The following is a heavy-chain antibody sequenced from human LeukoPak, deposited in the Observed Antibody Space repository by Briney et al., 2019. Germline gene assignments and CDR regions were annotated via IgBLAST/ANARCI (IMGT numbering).Heavy chain of an antibody. CDR3: TTVLSSYYYGSGSLPKDY. V-gene: IGHV3-15*01. CDR1: GFTFSNAW. D-gene: IGHD3-10*01. CDR2: IKSKTDGGTT. Sequence: RPGGPLRLSCAASGFTFSNAWMSWVRQAPGKGLEWVGRIKSKTDGGTTDYAAPVKGRFTISRDDSKNTLYLQMNSLKTEDTAVYYCTTVLSSYYYGSGSLPKDYWGQGTLVTVSS. J-gene: IGHJ4*02.